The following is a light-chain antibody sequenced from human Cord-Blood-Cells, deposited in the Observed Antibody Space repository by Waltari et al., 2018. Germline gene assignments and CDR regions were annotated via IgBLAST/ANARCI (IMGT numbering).Light chain of an antibody. CDR3: QQSYRTPRT. V-gene: IGKV1-39*01. CDR2: AAS. Sequence: DIQMTQSPSSLSASVGDRVTITCRASQSISSYLNWYQQKPGKAPKLLIDAASSLQSGVPSRFSGSGSTKDFTLTSSSLQPEDFATYYCQQSYRTPRTFGQGTQLEIK. CDR1: QSISSY. J-gene: IGKJ2*01.